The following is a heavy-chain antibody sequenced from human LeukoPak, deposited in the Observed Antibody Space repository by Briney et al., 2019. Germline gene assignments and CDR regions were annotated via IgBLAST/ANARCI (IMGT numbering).Heavy chain of an antibody. J-gene: IGHJ4*02. V-gene: IGHV4-59*08. Sequence: SKTLSLTCTVSGGSISSYYWSWIRQPPGKGLEWIGYIYYSGSTNYNPSLKSRVTISVDTSKNQFSLKLTSVTAADTAVYFCARVSGTGGWYFLYYFDYWGQGTLVTVSS. CDR3: ARVSGTGGWYFLYYFDY. CDR2: IYYSGST. D-gene: IGHD6-19*01. CDR1: GGSISSYY.